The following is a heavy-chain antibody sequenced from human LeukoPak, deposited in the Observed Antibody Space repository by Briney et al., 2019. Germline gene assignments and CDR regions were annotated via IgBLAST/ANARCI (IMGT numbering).Heavy chain of an antibody. J-gene: IGHJ3*02. CDR3: ASLRSYSDAFDI. Sequence: GESLKISCQGSGYTFTSYWIAWVRQMPGEGLEWMGIIYPGDSDTRYSPSFQGQATISADKSISTAFLQWSSLKASDSAMYYCASLRSYSDAFDIWAKGQWSPSLQ. V-gene: IGHV5-51*01. D-gene: IGHD2-21*01. CDR1: GYTFTSYW. CDR2: IYPGDSDT.